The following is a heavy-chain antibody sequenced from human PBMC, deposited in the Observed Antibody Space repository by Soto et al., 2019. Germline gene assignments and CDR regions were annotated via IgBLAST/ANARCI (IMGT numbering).Heavy chain of an antibody. CDR3: ARGRASGSYYLLDY. D-gene: IGHD3-10*01. CDR2: INPNSGNI. J-gene: IGHJ4*02. V-gene: IGHV1-8*01. CDR1: GDTFTTYD. Sequence: ASVKVSCKASGDTFTTYDINWVRQATGHGLEWMGWINPNSGNIGYAQKFQGRVTMTRDTAIRTAYVEVSSLRSDDTAVYYCARGRASGSYYLLDYWGQGTLVTVSS.